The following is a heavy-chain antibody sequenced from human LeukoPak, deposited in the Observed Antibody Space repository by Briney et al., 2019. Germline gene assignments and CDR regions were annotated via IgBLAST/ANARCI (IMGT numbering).Heavy chain of an antibody. V-gene: IGHV3-15*01. CDR1: GFTFSSYA. CDR3: TTDGILTTPVDY. D-gene: IGHD4-11*01. J-gene: IGHJ4*02. Sequence: GGSLRLSCAASGFTFSSYAMSWVRQAPGKGLEWVGRIKSKTDGGTTDYAAPVKGRFTISRDDSKNTLYLQMNSLKTEDTAVYYCTTDGILTTPVDYWGQGTLVTVSS. CDR2: IKSKTDGGTT.